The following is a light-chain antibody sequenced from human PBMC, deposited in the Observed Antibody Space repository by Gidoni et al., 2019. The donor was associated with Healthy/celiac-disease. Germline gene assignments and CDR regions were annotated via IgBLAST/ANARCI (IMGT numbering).Light chain of an antibody. CDR3: QQRSNWPPLT. V-gene: IGKV3-11*01. CDR1: QSVSNY. CDR2: DAS. J-gene: IGKJ4*01. Sequence: EIAFTQSPATLSLSPGDSATLSCRASQSVSNYLAWYQQKPGQAPRLLIYDASNRATGIPARCSGSGSGTDFTLTISSLEHEDFAVYYCQQRSNWPPLTFGGGTKVEIK.